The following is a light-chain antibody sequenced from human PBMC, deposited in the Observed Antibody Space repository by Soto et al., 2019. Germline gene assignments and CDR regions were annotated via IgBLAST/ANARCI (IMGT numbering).Light chain of an antibody. V-gene: IGLV2-14*01. CDR3: SSYTSSSTPHVV. CDR2: DVS. CDR1: SSDVGGYNY. J-gene: IGLJ2*01. Sequence: QSVLTQPASVSGSPGQSITISCTGTSSDVGGYNYVSWYQQHPGKAPKLMIYDVSNRPSGVSNRFSGSKSGNTASLTISGLQAEDEVDYYCSSYTSSSTPHVVFGGGTKVTVL.